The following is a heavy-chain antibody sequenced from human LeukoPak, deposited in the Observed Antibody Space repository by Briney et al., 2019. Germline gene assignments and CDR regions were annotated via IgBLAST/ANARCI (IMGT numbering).Heavy chain of an antibody. V-gene: IGHV3-74*01. CDR1: GFTFSSYW. D-gene: IGHD3-3*01. CDR2: INSDGSST. J-gene: IGHJ4*02. CDR3: ATDRGWRTSGYYLYYFEY. Sequence: GGSLRPSCAASGFTFSSYWMHWVRQAPGKGLVWVSRINSDGSSTNYADSVKGRFTISRDNTKNSLYLQMSSLRAEDTAVYYCATDRGWRTSGYYLYYFEYWGQGTLVTFSS.